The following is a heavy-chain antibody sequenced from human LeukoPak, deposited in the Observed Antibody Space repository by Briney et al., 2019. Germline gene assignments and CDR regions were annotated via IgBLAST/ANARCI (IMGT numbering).Heavy chain of an antibody. Sequence: PSQTLSLTCTVSGGSISSGSYYWSWIRQPAGKGLEWIGRIYTSGSTNYNPSLRSQVTISVDTSKNQFSLKLSSVTAADTAVYYCASSPVAGTNYYYYYMDVWGKGTTVTVSS. V-gene: IGHV4-61*02. CDR3: ASSPVAGTNYYYYYMDV. D-gene: IGHD6-19*01. CDR2: IYTSGST. J-gene: IGHJ6*03. CDR1: GGSISSGSYY.